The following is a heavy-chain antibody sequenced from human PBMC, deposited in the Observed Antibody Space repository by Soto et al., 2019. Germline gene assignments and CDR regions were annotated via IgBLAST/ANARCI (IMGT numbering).Heavy chain of an antibody. CDR3: AKDAKTYSNYVGYYYGMDV. CDR2: ISYDGSNK. CDR1: GFTFSSYG. J-gene: IGHJ6*02. D-gene: IGHD4-4*01. V-gene: IGHV3-30*18. Sequence: PGGSLRLSCAASGFTFSSYGMHWVRQAPGKGLEWVAVISYDGSNKYYADSVKGRFTISRDNSKNTLYLQMNSLRAEDTAVYYCAKDAKTYSNYVGYYYGMDVWGQGTTVTVSS.